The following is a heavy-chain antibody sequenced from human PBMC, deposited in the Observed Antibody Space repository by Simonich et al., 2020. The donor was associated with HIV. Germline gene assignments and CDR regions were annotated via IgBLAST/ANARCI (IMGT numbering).Heavy chain of an antibody. Sequence: QLQLQESGPGLVKPSETLSLTCTVSGGSISSSSYYWGWIRQPPGKGLEWIGSIYYSGNTYHNPSLKSRVTISVDTSKNQFSLKLSSVTAADTAVYYCARLLILFGGYYFDYWGQGTLVTVSS. CDR1: GGSISSSSYY. J-gene: IGHJ4*02. V-gene: IGHV4-39*01. D-gene: IGHD3-16*01. CDR3: ARLLILFGGYYFDY. CDR2: IYYSGNT.